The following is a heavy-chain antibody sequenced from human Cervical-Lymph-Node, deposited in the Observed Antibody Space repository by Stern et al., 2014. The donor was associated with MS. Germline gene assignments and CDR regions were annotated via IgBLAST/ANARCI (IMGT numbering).Heavy chain of an antibody. CDR2: ISWNSDSI. J-gene: IGHJ6*02. D-gene: IGHD3-3*01. V-gene: IGHV3-9*01. Sequence: EVHLGESGGGLVQPGRSLRLSCAASGFTFEDYGMHWVPQAPGKGLDWVSGISWNSDSIAYTDSVKGRFTISRDNAKHSLYLQMNSLRPEDTALYYCAKGRSPYYYYGMDVWGQGTTVTVSS. CDR1: GFTFEDYG. CDR3: AKGRSPYYYYGMDV.